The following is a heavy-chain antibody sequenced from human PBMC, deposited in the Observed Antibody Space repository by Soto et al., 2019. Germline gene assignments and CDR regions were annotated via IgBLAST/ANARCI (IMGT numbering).Heavy chain of an antibody. D-gene: IGHD4-17*01. CDR3: ARSSQSTVTTSDY. Sequence: QVQLQESGPGLVKPSQTLSLTCTVSGGSISSGGYYWSWIRQHPGKGLEWIGYIYYSGSTYYNPSSKSRVTLSVDTSKTQFALKLSSVTAAHTAVYYCARSSQSTVTTSDYWGQGTLVTVSS. J-gene: IGHJ4*02. CDR2: IYYSGST. CDR1: GGSISSGGYY. V-gene: IGHV4-31*03.